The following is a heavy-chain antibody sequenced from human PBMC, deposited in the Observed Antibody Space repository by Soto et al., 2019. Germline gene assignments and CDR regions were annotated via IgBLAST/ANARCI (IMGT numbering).Heavy chain of an antibody. CDR3: AKEDPGGRYSLDY. Sequence: GGSLRLSCAASGFTFSSYAMSWVRQAPGKGLEWVAVISYYGTNEYYEDSVKGRFTISRDNSKNTLYLQMNSLRIEDTAVYFCAKEDPGGRYSLDYWGQGSQVTVSS. CDR1: GFTFSSYA. CDR2: ISYYGTNE. J-gene: IGHJ4*02. D-gene: IGHD1-26*01. V-gene: IGHV3-30*18.